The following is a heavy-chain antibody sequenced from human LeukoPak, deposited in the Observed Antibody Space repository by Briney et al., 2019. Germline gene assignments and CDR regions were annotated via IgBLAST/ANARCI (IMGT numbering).Heavy chain of an antibody. V-gene: IGHV3-53*01. CDR3: ARGHIAVAGHYGAGPSGS. J-gene: IGHJ5*02. D-gene: IGHD6-19*01. CDR1: GFTVSSSY. Sequence: PGGSLRLSCAASGFTVSSSYMSWVRQAPGKGLKWVSMLYSGGTTYYADSVKGRFTISRDNSKNSLYLQMNSLRAEDTAVYYCARGHIAVAGHYGAGPSGSWGQGTLVTVSS. CDR2: LYSGGTT.